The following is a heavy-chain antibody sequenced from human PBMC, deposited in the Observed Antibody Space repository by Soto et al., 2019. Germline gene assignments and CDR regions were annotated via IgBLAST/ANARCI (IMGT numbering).Heavy chain of an antibody. V-gene: IGHV3-30*03. CDR3: ARDRSNSWTFDY. Sequence: GGSLRLSCAASGFIFSGHGMHWVRQAPGKGLEWVTVISYDGSNKYYADSVKGRFTISRDNSENTLYLQMNSLRAEDTAVYYCARDRSNSWTFDYWGQGT. D-gene: IGHD6-13*01. J-gene: IGHJ4*02. CDR2: ISYDGSNK. CDR1: GFIFSGHG.